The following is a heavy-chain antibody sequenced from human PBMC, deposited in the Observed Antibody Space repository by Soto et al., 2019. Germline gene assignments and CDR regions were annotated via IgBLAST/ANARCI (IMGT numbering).Heavy chain of an antibody. CDR2: ISYDGSNK. Sequence: PGGSLRLSCAASGFTFSSYAMHWVRQAPGKGLEWVAVISYDGSNKNHADTVKGRFTISRDNSKNTLYLQMNSLRAEDTAVYYCARRGPGTYFDYWGQGALVTVSS. D-gene: IGHD6-13*01. V-gene: IGHV3-30-3*01. CDR1: GFTFSSYA. CDR3: ARRGPGTYFDY. J-gene: IGHJ4*02.